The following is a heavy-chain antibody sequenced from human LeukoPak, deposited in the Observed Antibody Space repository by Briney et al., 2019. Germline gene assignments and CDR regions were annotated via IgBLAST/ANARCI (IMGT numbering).Heavy chain of an antibody. J-gene: IGHJ4*02. D-gene: IGHD2-15*01. Sequence: PGGSLRLSCAASGFTFSSYWMSWVRQAPGKGLEWVANIKQDGSEKYYVDSVKGRFTISRDNAKNSLYLQMNSLRAEDTAVYYCAKDPSPYCSGGSCSGRGNYWGQGTLVTVSS. CDR1: GFTFSSYW. CDR3: AKDPSPYCSGGSCSGRGNY. CDR2: IKQDGSEK. V-gene: IGHV3-7*03.